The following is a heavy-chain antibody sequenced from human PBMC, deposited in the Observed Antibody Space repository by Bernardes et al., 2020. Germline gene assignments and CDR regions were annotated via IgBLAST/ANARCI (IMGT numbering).Heavy chain of an antibody. CDR2: IFSNGEK. CDR1: GFSLTSPTVA. Sequence: SGPTLVKPTETLTLTCSVSGFSLTSPTVAMSWVRQPPGKALECLGHIFSNGEKSYAASLKSRLTISKDTSKSQVVLTLTNMDPHDTATYFCARTSFGDPYWYFDRWGRGTLVTVSS. J-gene: IGHJ2*01. D-gene: IGHD4-17*01. V-gene: IGHV2-26*01. CDR3: ARTSFGDPYWYFDR.